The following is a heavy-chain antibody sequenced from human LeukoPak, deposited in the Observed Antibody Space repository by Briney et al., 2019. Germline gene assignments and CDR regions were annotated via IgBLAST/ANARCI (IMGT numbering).Heavy chain of an antibody. CDR3: ARGRLLWFGELLLNWFDP. CDR2: INHSGST. J-gene: IGHJ5*02. CDR1: GGSFSGYY. D-gene: IGHD3-10*01. Sequence: PSETLSLTCVVYGGSFSGYYWSWIRQPPGKGLEWIGEINHSGSTNYNPSLKSRVTISVDTSKNQFSLKLSSVTAADTAVYYCARGRLLWFGELLLNWFDPWGQGTLVTVSS. V-gene: IGHV4-34*01.